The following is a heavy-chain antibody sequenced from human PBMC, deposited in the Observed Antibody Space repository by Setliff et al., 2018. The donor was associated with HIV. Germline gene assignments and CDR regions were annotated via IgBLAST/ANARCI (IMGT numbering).Heavy chain of an antibody. CDR3: ARLYYLVGNWFDP. D-gene: IGHD2-2*01. V-gene: IGHV4-59*08. CDR2: IYYSGST. CDR1: GGSISSHY. J-gene: IGHJ5*02. Sequence: SETLSLTCTVSGGSISSHYWSWIRQPPGKGLEWIGYIYYSGSTNSNPSLKSRVSMSVDTSKNQFSLKLSSVTAADTAVYYCARLYYLVGNWFDPWGQGTLVTVSS.